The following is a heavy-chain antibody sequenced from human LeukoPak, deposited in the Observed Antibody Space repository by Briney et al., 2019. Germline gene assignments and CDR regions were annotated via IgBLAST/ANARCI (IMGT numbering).Heavy chain of an antibody. D-gene: IGHD2-2*01. CDR1: SYTFTNYA. CDR3: ARMVVPAAIVYYYYYMDV. Sequence: ASVKVSCKASSYTFTNYAFTWVRQAPRQGLEWMGWISAYNGNTNYAQKLQGRVTMTTDTSTSTAYMELRSLRSDDTAVYYCARMVVPAAIVYYYYYMDVWGKGTTVTISS. J-gene: IGHJ6*03. CDR2: ISAYNGNT. V-gene: IGHV1-18*01.